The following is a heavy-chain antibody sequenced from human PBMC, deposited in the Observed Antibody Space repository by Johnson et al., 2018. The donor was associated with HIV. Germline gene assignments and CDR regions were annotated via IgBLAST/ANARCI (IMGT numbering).Heavy chain of an antibody. Sequence: QVQLVESGGGVVQPGGSLRLSCAASGFNFNIYGMHWVRQAPVRGLEWVAFIRYDGSYKNYVDSAKGRFTISRDNSKNTLYLQMNSLRAEDTAVYYCASSSLAWGVDAFDIWGQGTMVTVSS. D-gene: IGHD3-10*01. CDR2: IRYDGSYK. CDR1: GFNFNIYG. J-gene: IGHJ3*02. V-gene: IGHV3-30*02. CDR3: ASSSLAWGVDAFDI.